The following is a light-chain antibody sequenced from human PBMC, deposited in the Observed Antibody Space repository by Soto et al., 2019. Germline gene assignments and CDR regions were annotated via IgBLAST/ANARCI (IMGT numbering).Light chain of an antibody. CDR1: SSDIGTHNY. Sequence: QSALTQPASVSGSPGQSITISCTGTSSDIGTHNYVSWYQQHPGKAPKVMIYEVSKRPSGVSNRFSGSKSGNTASLTISGLQAEDEADYYCCSYAGSPTFYVFGSGTKVTVL. CDR3: CSYAGSPTFYV. J-gene: IGLJ1*01. CDR2: EVS. V-gene: IGLV2-23*02.